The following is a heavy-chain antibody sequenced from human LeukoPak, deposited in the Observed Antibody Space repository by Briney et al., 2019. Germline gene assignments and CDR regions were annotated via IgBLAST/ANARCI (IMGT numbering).Heavy chain of an antibody. D-gene: IGHD2-21*02. CDR1: GYTFTSYD. V-gene: IGHV1-18*01. J-gene: IGHJ3*02. Sequence: VASVKVSCKASGYTFTSYDIIWVRQAPGQGLEWMGWISAYNGNTNYAQKLQGRVTMTTDTSTTTAYMELRSLRSDDTALYYCARDLAVVTAFGQHAFDIWGQGTMVTVSS. CDR3: ARDLAVVTAFGQHAFDI. CDR2: ISAYNGNT.